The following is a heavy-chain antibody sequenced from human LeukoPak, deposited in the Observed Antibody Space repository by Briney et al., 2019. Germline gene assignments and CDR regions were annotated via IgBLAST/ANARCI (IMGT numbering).Heavy chain of an antibody. CDR2: IYYSGTT. D-gene: IGHD6-13*01. Sequence: SETLSLTCTVSGGSISSYYWSWIRQPPGKGLEWIGYIYYSGTTNYNPSLKSRVTISVDTSKNQFPLKLSSVTAADTAVYYCARGVYIAAAQYAYWGQGTLVTVSS. V-gene: IGHV4-59*01. CDR3: ARGVYIAAAQYAY. J-gene: IGHJ4*02. CDR1: GGSISSYY.